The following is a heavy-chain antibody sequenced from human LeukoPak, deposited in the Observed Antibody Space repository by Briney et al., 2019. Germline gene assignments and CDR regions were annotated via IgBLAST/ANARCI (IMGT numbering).Heavy chain of an antibody. CDR3: ARGWGNTPMGTLFDY. J-gene: IGHJ4*02. CDR1: GDSIGSGGYY. CDR2: IFYGGST. Sequence: TLSLSCTVSGDSIGSGGYYWSWIRQYPGKGLEWIRYIFYGGSTYSTPSLNRRPFISVDTSKNQFSLRLSSVTAADTAVYFCARGWGNTPMGTLFDYWGQGILVTVSS. D-gene: IGHD5-18*01. V-gene: IGHV4-31*03.